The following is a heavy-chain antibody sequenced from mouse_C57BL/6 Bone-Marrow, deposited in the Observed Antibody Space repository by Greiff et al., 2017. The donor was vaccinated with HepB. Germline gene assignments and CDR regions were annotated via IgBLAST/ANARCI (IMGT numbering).Heavy chain of an antibody. V-gene: IGHV5-4*01. D-gene: IGHD2-3*01. CDR2: ISDGGSYT. CDR1: GFTFSSYA. Sequence: EVQRVESGGGLVKPGGSLKLSCAASGFTFSSYAMSWVRQTPEKRLEWVATISDGGSYTYYPDNVKGRFTISRDNAKNNLYLQMSHLKSEDTAMYYCARGGGWLLRKVDYWGQGTSVTVSS. J-gene: IGHJ4*01. CDR3: ARGGGWLLRKVDY.